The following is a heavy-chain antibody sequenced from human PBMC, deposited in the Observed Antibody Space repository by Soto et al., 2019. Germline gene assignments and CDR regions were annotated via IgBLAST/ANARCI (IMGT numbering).Heavy chain of an antibody. CDR3: DTELIAKYGMDV. D-gene: IGHD2-21*01. J-gene: IGHJ6*02. V-gene: IGHV3-53*01. CDR1: GFTVSGNY. CDR2: IYTDDNI. Sequence: EVQLVESGGGLVQPGGSLRLSCAASGFTVSGNYVTWVRQAPGKGLEWVSVIYTDDNIYYADSVTGRFTSSRDNTKNTYYLQMNRMRVEDTAVYYCDTELIAKYGMDVWGQGTTVTVSS.